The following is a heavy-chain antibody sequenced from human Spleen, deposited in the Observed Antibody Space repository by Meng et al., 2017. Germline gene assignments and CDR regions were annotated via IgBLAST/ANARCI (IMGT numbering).Heavy chain of an antibody. CDR1: GFSVSHNY. CDR2: IYSGGNT. D-gene: IGHD3-9*01. V-gene: IGHV3-53*05. CDR3: AKTRLLRYFDYDAFDI. Sequence: GGSLRLSCAASGFSVSHNYMSWVRQAPGKGLEWVSVIYSGGNTYYADSVKGRFTISRDNAKNSLYLQINSLRAEDTALYYCAKTRLLRYFDYDAFDIWGQGTMVTV. J-gene: IGHJ3*02.